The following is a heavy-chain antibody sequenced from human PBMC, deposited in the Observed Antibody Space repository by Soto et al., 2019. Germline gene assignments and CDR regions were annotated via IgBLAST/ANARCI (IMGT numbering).Heavy chain of an antibody. D-gene: IGHD3-9*01. CDR2: IVVGSGNT. Sequence: SVKVSCKASGFTFTSSAMQWVRHARGQRLEWIGWIVVGSGNTNYAQKFQERVTITRDMSTSTAYMELSSLRSEDTAVYYCAASHYDILTGPTSFDYWGQGTLVTVSS. CDR1: GFTFTSSA. J-gene: IGHJ4*02. CDR3: AASHYDILTGPTSFDY. V-gene: IGHV1-58*02.